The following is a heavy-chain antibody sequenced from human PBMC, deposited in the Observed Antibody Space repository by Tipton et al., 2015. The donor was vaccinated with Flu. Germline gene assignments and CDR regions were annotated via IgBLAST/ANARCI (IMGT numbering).Heavy chain of an antibody. CDR3: AGWTDYLWGSYRTFAY. J-gene: IGHJ4*02. V-gene: IGHV4-30-4*08. D-gene: IGHD3-16*02. CDR2: MSFSWST. Sequence: TLSLTCTVSVDSIHSGDYFWSWIRQPPGKGLEWIGYMSFSWSTYYNPSLKSRVSISLDTSENQFSLKLSSVTAADTAVYYCAGWTDYLWGSYRTFAYWGQGTLVTVAP. CDR1: VDSIHSGDYF.